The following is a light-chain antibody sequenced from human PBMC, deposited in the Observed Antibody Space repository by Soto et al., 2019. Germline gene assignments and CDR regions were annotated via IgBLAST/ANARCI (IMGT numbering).Light chain of an antibody. V-gene: IGKV3-20*01. CDR2: DAF. CDR3: QQFGSSRT. CDR1: QSVSSSY. J-gene: IGKJ1*01. Sequence: EIVLTQSPGTLSLSPGERATLSCRASQSVSSSYFAWYQQKPGQAPRLLIYDAFTRATGIPDRFSGSGSGTDFTLTISRLEPEDFAVYYCQQFGSSRTFGQVTKVEIK.